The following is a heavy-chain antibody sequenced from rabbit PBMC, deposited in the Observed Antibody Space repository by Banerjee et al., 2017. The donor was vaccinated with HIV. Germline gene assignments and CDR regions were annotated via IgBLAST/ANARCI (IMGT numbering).Heavy chain of an antibody. CDR1: GFSFSEFSFSSDYD. V-gene: IGHV1S40*01. CDR3: ARGIAGSSWYAEYYFDL. CDR2: IETGSSGSI. D-gene: IGHD4-2*01. Sequence: QSLEESGGGLVKPGASLTLTCKASGFSFSEFSFSSDYDMCWVRQAPGKGLEWIACIETGSSGSIYYANWAKGRFTISKTSSTTVTLQMTSLTAADTATYFCARGIAGSSWYAEYYFDLWGPGTLVTVS. J-gene: IGHJ4*01.